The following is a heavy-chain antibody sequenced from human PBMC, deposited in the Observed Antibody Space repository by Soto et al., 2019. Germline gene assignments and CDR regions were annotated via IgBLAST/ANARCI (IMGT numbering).Heavy chain of an antibody. CDR2: IFYSGST. J-gene: IGHJ4*02. D-gene: IGHD6-19*01. CDR3: ARVGSSGWSPDY. CDR1: GGSISGHY. Sequence: SETLYLTCTVSGGSISGHYWTWIRQPPGKGLEWIGYIFYSGSTNYNPSLKGRVTISVDTSKNQFSLKLSSVTAADTAVYYCARVGSSGWSPDYWGPGTLVTVSS. V-gene: IGHV4-59*11.